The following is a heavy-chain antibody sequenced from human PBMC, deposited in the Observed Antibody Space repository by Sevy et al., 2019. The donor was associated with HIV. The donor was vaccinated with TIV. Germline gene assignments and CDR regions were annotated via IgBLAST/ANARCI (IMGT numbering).Heavy chain of an antibody. CDR2: IKQGGSEK. V-gene: IGHV3-7*03. CDR1: GFTFSSYW. Sequence: GGSLRLSCAASGFTFSSYWMSWVRQAPGKGLEWVANIKQGGSEKYYVDSVKGRFTISRDNAKNSLYLQMNSLRAEDTAVYYCARKDYYDRGAFDYWGQGTLVTVSS. D-gene: IGHD3-22*01. CDR3: ARKDYYDRGAFDY. J-gene: IGHJ4*02.